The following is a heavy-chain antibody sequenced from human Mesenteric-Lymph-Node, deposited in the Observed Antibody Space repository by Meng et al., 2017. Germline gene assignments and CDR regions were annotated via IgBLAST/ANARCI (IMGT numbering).Heavy chain of an antibody. V-gene: IGHV3-74*01. D-gene: IGHD3-9*01. CDR3: ARGSYYDIMTAITFFDY. CDR1: GYSISSGYY. J-gene: IGHJ4*02. CDR2: INSDGSST. Sequence: GGSLRLSCTVSGYSISSGYYWGWIRQPPGKGLVWVSRINSDGSSTTYADSVKGRFTISRDDAKNTLYLQMNSLRAEDTAVYYCARGSYYDIMTAITFFDYWGQGTLVTVSS.